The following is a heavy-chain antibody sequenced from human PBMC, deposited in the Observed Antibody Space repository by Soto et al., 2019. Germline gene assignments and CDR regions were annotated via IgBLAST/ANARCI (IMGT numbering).Heavy chain of an antibody. CDR3: ARDGLGGTAGLYYYYYGMDV. J-gene: IGHJ6*02. CDR1: GYTFTSYG. D-gene: IGHD6-13*01. CDR2: ISAYNGNT. Sequence: SSVKVSCKASGYTFTSYGISWVRHAPGQGLEWMGWISAYNGNTNYAQKLQGRVTMTTDTSTSTAYMELRSLRSDDTAVYYCARDGLGGTAGLYYYYYGMDVWGQGTTVTVSS. V-gene: IGHV1-18*01.